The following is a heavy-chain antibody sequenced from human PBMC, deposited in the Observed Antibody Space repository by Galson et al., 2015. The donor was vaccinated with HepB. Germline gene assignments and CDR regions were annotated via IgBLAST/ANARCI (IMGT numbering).Heavy chain of an antibody. V-gene: IGHV1-46*01. D-gene: IGHD3-3*01. J-gene: IGHJ6*03. CDR2: INPGGGST. CDR1: GYTLITYY. Sequence: SVKVSCKASGYTLITYYIHWVRQAPGQGLEWMGIINPGGGSTTYAQKFQGRVTMTRDTSSSTVYMELSSLRSEDTAVYYCAREAGVLSHEDDFWSGRSDYYYYMDVWGKGTTVTVSS. CDR3: AREAGVLSHEDDFWSGRSDYYYYMDV.